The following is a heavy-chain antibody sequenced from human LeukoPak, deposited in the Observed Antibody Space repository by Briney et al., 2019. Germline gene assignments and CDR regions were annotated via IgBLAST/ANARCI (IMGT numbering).Heavy chain of an antibody. CDR1: GGTFSSYT. V-gene: IGHV1-69*04. D-gene: IGHD2-2*01. J-gene: IGHJ5*02. CDR2: IIPILGIA. CDR3: ARDGCSSTSCYMP. Sequence: GASVKVSCKASGGTFSSYTISCVRQAPGQGLEWMGRIIPILGIANYAQKFQGRVTITADKSTSTAYMELSSLRSEDTAVYYCARDGCSSTSCYMPWGQGTLVTVSS.